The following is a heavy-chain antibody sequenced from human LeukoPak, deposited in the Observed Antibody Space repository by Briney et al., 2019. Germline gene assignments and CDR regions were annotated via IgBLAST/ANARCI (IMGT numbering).Heavy chain of an antibody. J-gene: IGHJ4*02. CDR2: IYSSGST. Sequence: SETLSLTCTVSGASISAFHWTWFRQPAGKTLEWIGLIYSSGSTLFNPSLRSRVAMSLDLTKNQLSLRLTSLTAADTAMYYCARKDGDYWGQGTLVTVSS. CDR3: ARKDGDY. V-gene: IGHV4-4*07. CDR1: GASISAFH.